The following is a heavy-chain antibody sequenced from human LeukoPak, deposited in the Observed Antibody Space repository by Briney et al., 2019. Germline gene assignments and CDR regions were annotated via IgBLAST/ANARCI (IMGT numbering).Heavy chain of an antibody. J-gene: IGHJ4*02. D-gene: IGHD2-2*01. CDR1: GGSFSGYY. CDR2: INHSGST. CDR3: ARGGHFRDIVVVPAAHRGESYFDY. Sequence: MPSETLSLTCAVYGGSFSGYYWSWIRQPPGKGLEWIGEINHSGSTNYNPSLKSRVTISVDTSKNQFSLKLSSVTAADTAVYYCARGGHFRDIVVVPAAHRGESYFDYWGQGTLVTVSS. V-gene: IGHV4-34*01.